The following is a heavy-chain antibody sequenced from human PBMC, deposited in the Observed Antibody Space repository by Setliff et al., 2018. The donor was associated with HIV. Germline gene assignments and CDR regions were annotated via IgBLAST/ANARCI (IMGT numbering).Heavy chain of an antibody. CDR2: INTSGGSA. Sequence: ASVKVSCKASGYTFTSYPMHWVRQAPGQGLEWMGVINTSGGSAGYAEKFRGRVTMTRDEWTSTAYMELSSLRSEDTAVYYCARDPSIAVAGAAVWGQGTTVTVSS. CDR1: GYTFTSYP. CDR3: ARDPSIAVAGAAV. D-gene: IGHD6-19*01. J-gene: IGHJ6*02. V-gene: IGHV1-46*01.